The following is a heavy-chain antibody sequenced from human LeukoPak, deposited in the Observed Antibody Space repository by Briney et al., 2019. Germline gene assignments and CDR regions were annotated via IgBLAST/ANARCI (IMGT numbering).Heavy chain of an antibody. V-gene: IGHV3-30*18. Sequence: GGSLRLSCAASGFTFSSYGMHWVRQAPGKGLEGVAVISYDGNTKYYADSVKGRFTISRDYSKNTLYLQTNSLRPEDTAVYYCAKGHCSGGSCSPSIYYFDYWGQGTLVTVSS. CDR3: AKGHCSGGSCSPSIYYFDY. CDR1: GFTFSSYG. CDR2: ISYDGNTK. J-gene: IGHJ4*02. D-gene: IGHD2-15*01.